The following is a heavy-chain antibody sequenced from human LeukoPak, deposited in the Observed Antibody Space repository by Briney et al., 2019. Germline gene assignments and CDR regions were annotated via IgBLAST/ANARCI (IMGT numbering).Heavy chain of an antibody. CDR3: AKVGCSGGSCYEGGAFDI. J-gene: IGHJ3*02. CDR2: ISGSGGTT. V-gene: IGHV3-23*01. D-gene: IGHD2-15*01. CDR1: GFTFSSYG. Sequence: GGSLRLSCAASGFTFSSYGLSWVRQAPGKGLEWVSAISGSGGTTYYADSVKGRFTISRDNSKNTLYLQMNSLRAEDTAVYYCAKVGCSGGSCYEGGAFDIWGQGTMVTVSS.